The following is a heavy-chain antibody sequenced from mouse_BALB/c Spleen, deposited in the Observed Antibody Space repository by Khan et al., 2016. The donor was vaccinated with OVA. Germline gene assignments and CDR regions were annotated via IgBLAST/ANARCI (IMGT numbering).Heavy chain of an antibody. CDR1: GISITTGNYR. V-gene: IGHV3-5*02. J-gene: IGHJ1*01. CDR3: ARDYGSLYWYFDV. CDR2: MFYSGTI. Sequence: EVQLQESGPGLVKPSQTVSLTCTVTGISITTGNYRWSWIRPFPGNKLEWMGYMFYSGTITYNPSLTSRTTITRDTPKNQFFLEMNSLTAENTATYYCARDYGSLYWYFDVWGAGTTVTVSS. D-gene: IGHD1-1*01.